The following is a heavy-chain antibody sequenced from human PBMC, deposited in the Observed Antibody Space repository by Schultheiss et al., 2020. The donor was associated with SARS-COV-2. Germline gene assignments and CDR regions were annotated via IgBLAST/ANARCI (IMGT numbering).Heavy chain of an antibody. Sequence: SGPTLVKPTQTLTLTCTFSGFSLSTSGVGAGWIRQPPGKALEWLALIDWDDDKYYSTSLKTRLTISKDTSKNQVVLTMTDMDPVDTATYYCARTLYYYGSGAYWIDYWGQGTLVTVSS. D-gene: IGHD3-22*01. CDR2: IDWDDDK. CDR3: ARTLYYYGSGAYWIDY. J-gene: IGHJ4*02. CDR1: GFSLSTSGVG. V-gene: IGHV2-70*01.